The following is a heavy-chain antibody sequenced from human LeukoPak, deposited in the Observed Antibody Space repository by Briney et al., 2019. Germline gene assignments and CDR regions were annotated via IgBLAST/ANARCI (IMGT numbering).Heavy chain of an antibody. J-gene: IGHJ3*02. CDR1: GFTFSSYG. CDR2: IRYDGSNK. V-gene: IGHV3-30*02. Sequence: PGGSLRLSCAASGFTFSSYGMHWVRQAPGKGLEWVAFIRYDGSNKYYADSVKGRFTISRDNSKNTLYLKMNSLRAEDTAVYYCAKDYDFWSGPDAFDIWGQGTMVTVSS. CDR3: AKDYDFWSGPDAFDI. D-gene: IGHD3-3*01.